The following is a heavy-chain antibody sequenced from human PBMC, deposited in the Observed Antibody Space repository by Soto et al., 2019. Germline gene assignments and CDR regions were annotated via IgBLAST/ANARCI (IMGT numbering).Heavy chain of an antibody. D-gene: IGHD3-10*02. J-gene: IGHJ4*02. CDR3: TIVRVADSALDH. CDR1: GFIFSNNG. V-gene: IGHV3-30*02. Sequence: PGGSLRLSCVGSGFIFSNNGMHWVRQTPGKGLEWAAFMSYDGSDTFYADSVKGRFTISRDNSKNTLFLHMRNLRAEDTAMYYCTIVRVADSALDHWGQGTLVTVSS. CDR2: MSYDGSDT.